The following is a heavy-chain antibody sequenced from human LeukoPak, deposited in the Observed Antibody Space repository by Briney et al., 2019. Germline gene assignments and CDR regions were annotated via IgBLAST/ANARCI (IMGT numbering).Heavy chain of an antibody. CDR2: FDPEDGET. CDR3: ATLYCSSTSCYSNFDY. D-gene: IGHD2-2*01. Sequence: ASVKVSCKVSGYTLTELSMHCVRQAPGKGLEWMGGFDPEDGETIYAQKFQGRVTMTEDTSTDTAYMELSSLRSEDTAVYYCATLYCSSTSCYSNFDYWGQETLVTVSS. J-gene: IGHJ4*02. V-gene: IGHV1-24*01. CDR1: GYTLTELS.